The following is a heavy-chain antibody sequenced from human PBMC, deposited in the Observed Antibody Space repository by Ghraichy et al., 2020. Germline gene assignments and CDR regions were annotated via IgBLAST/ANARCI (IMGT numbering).Heavy chain of an antibody. V-gene: IGHV3-23*01. CDR3: AKTEYYYDSSGYAPNNFDY. D-gene: IGHD3-22*01. CDR2: ISGSGGST. Sequence: GSLRLSCAASGFTFSSYAMSWVRQAPGKGLEWVSAISGSGGSTYYADSVKGRFTISRDNSKNTLYLQMNSLRAEDTAVYYCAKTEYYYDSSGYAPNNFDYWGQGTLVTVSS. J-gene: IGHJ4*02. CDR1: GFTFSSYA.